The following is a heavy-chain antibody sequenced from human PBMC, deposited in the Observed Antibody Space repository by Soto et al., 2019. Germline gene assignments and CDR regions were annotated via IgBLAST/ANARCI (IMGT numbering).Heavy chain of an antibody. V-gene: IGHV1-46*01. J-gene: IGHJ4*02. CDR2: VNPSGGHT. Sequence: QVQLMQSGAEVKKPGASVKVSCKASGYTFTDYYIHCVRQAPGQGLEWMGTVNPSGGHTTYAQHFLGRVTMTRDTSTSTLYMELTSLTSDDTAIYYCARGGHVVVVTAALDYWGQGTLVTVSS. CDR3: ARGGHVVVVTAALDY. CDR1: GYTFTDYY. D-gene: IGHD2-21*02.